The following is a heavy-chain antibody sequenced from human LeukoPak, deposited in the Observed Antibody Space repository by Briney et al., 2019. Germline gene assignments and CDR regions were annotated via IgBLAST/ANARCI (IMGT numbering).Heavy chain of an antibody. D-gene: IGHD4-11*01. V-gene: IGHV3-7*01. J-gene: IGHJ3*02. Sequence: PGVSLRLSCIASGFTFSTSWMTWVRQAPGKGLEWLANIKEDGSKTHYVDSVNGRFTISRDNVENSLYLQMSSLRPEDTAMYFCARDPYKHNDYGNYGAFDIXXXGTMVTVSS. CDR2: IKEDGSKT. CDR1: GFTFSTSW. CDR3: ARDPYKHNDYGNYGAFDI.